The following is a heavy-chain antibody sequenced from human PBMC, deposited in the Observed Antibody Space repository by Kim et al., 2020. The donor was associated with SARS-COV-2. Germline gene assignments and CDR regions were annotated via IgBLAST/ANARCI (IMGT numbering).Heavy chain of an antibody. J-gene: IGHJ5*02. CDR1: GFTFSSYG. CDR3: AREDPNWNQFDP. CDR2: IWYDGSNK. V-gene: IGHV3-33*01. Sequence: GGSLRLSCAASGFTFSSYGMHWVRQAPGKGLEWVAVIWYDGSNKYYADSVKGRFTISRDSSKNTLYLQMNSLRAEDTAVYYCAREDPNWNQFDPWGQGTLVTVSS. D-gene: IGHD1-20*01.